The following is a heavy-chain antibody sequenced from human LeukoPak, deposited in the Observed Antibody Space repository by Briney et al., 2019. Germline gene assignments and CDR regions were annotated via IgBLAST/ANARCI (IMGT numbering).Heavy chain of an antibody. CDR2: IYYSGST. V-gene: IGHV4-39*01. CDR1: GGSISSSSYY. J-gene: IGHJ4*02. Sequence: SETLSLTCTVSGGSISSSSYYWGWIRQPPGTGLEWIGSIYYSGSTYYNPSLKSRVTISVDTSKNQVSLKLSSVTAADMAVYYCARQSYYYESGGYYFDYWGQGTLVTVSS. CDR3: ARQSYYYESGGYYFDY. D-gene: IGHD3-22*01.